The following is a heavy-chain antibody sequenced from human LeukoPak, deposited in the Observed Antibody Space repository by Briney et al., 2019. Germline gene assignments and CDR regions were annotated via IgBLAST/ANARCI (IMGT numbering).Heavy chain of an antibody. Sequence: GASVKVSCKASGYTFTSYGISWVRQAPGQGLEWMGWISAYNGNTNYAQKFQGRVTMTEDTSTDTAYMELSSLRSEDTAVYYCATDLLTEDGYWGQGTLVTVSS. CDR3: ATDLLTEDGY. V-gene: IGHV1-18*01. J-gene: IGHJ4*02. D-gene: IGHD1-14*01. CDR1: GYTFTSYG. CDR2: ISAYNGNT.